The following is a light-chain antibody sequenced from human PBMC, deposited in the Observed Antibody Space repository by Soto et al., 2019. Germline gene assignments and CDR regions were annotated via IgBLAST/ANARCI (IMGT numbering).Light chain of an antibody. CDR1: SSNIGSNT. CDR2: SNN. V-gene: IGLV1-44*01. CDR3: AAWDDSLNGPV. Sequence: QSVLTQPPSASGTPGQRVTISCSGTSSNIGSNTVNWYQQFPGTAPKLLIYSNNRRPSGFPDRFSGSKSGTSASLAISGLQSEDEADYYCAAWDDSLNGPVFGGGTKVTVL. J-gene: IGLJ2*01.